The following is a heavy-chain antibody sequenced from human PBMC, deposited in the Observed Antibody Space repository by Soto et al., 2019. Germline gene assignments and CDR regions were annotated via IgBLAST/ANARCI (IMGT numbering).Heavy chain of an antibody. CDR1: GGSFSGYY. Sequence: SETLSLTCAVYGGSFSGYYWSWIRQPPGKGLEWIGEVNHSGSTNYNPSLKSRVTISVDTSKNQFSLKLSSVTAADTAVYYCARGSKAAMVTGDSYFDYWGQGTLVTVSS. D-gene: IGHD5-18*01. CDR3: ARGSKAAMVTGDSYFDY. CDR2: VNHSGST. V-gene: IGHV4-34*01. J-gene: IGHJ4*02.